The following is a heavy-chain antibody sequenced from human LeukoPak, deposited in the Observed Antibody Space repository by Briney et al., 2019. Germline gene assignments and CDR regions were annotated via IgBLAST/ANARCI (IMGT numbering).Heavy chain of an antibody. CDR2: ISGSGGST. J-gene: IGHJ3*02. CDR1: GFTFSGHA. V-gene: IGHV3-23*01. Sequence: PGGSLRLSCAASGFTFSGHAMSWVRQAPGKGLEWVSAISGSGGSTYYADSVKGRFTISRDNSKNTLYLQMSSLRDEDTAVYYCAKAPSAVVTAGGGFDIWGQGTMVTVSS. D-gene: IGHD2-21*02. CDR3: AKAPSAVVTAGGGFDI.